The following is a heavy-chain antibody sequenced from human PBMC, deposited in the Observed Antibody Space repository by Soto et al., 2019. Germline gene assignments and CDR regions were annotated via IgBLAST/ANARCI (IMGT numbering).Heavy chain of an antibody. J-gene: IGHJ4*02. Sequence: PSETLSLTSTVSGGSVSNYSWSWIRQPAGKGLEWIGRIYTNRITNFSPSLKSRVTMSVGASKNHVSLKLTSVTAADTAVYYCARAAAASDVYFDYWGQATQVTVSS. D-gene: IGHD6-25*01. CDR1: GGSVSNYS. CDR3: ARAAAASDVYFDY. CDR2: IYTNRIT. V-gene: IGHV4-4*07.